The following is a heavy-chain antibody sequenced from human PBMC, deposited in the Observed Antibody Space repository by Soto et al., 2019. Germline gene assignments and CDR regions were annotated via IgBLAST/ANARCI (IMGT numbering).Heavy chain of an antibody. V-gene: IGHV1-69*01. D-gene: IGHD4-4*01. CDR3: ARGYSGGYFYAMDV. Sequence: QVQLVQSGADVKKPGSSVRVSCPASGGTFSSYAFNWVRQAPGQGLEWMGGIIPMYNKPNYAPNFLGRVTISADPSTSTTYMELTTLRSEDTAVYFCARGYSGGYFYAMDVWGQGTTVTVSS. CDR1: GGTFSSYA. CDR2: IIPMYNKP. J-gene: IGHJ6*02.